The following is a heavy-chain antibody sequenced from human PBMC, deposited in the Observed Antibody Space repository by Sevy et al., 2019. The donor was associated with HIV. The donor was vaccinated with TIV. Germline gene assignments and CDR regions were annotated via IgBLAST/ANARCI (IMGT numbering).Heavy chain of an antibody. CDR1: GFTVSSNY. Sequence: GGSLRLSCAASGFTVSSNYMSWVRQAPGKGLEWVSVIYSGGSTYYADSVKGRFTISRDNSKNTLYLQMNSLRAEDTAVYYCEKAIGYCSGGSCYEKGYYYYYYMDVWGKGTTVTVSS. J-gene: IGHJ6*03. D-gene: IGHD2-15*01. V-gene: IGHV3-53*01. CDR3: EKAIGYCSGGSCYEKGYYYYYYMDV. CDR2: IYSGGST.